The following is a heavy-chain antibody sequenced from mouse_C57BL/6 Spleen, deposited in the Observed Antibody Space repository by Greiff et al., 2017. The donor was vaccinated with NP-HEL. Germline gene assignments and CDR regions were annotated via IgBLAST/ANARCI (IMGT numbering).Heavy chain of an antibody. CDR3: ARYRTVAIYYYAMDY. CDR1: GYTFTDYY. CDR2: INPNNGGT. Sequence: VQLQQSGPELVKPGASVKISCKASGYTFTDYYMNWVKQSHGKSLEWIGDINPNNGGTSYNQKFKGKATLTVDKSSSTAYMELRSLTSEDSAVYYCARYRTVAIYYYAMDYWGQGTSVTVSS. D-gene: IGHD1-1*01. J-gene: IGHJ4*01. V-gene: IGHV1-26*01.